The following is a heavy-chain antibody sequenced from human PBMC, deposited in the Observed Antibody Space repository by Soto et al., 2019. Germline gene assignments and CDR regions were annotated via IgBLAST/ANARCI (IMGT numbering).Heavy chain of an antibody. CDR3: ARAPLDSSGTYYFDY. D-gene: IGHD3-22*01. CDR1: GGSISCGGYS. J-gene: IGHJ4*02. CDR2: IYHSGST. Sequence: SETLSLTCAVSGGSISCGGYSWSWIRQPPGKGLEWIGYIYHSGSTYYNPSRKSRVTISVDRSKNQFSLKLSSVTAADTAVYYCARAPLDSSGTYYFDYWGQGTLVTVSS. V-gene: IGHV4-30-2*01.